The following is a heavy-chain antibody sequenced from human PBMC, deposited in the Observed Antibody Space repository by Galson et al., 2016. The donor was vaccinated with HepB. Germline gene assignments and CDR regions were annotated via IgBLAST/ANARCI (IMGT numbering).Heavy chain of an antibody. J-gene: IGHJ4*02. CDR2: IWYDGINK. Sequence: SLRLSCAASGFTFSSYGMHWVRQAPGKGLEWMAVIWYDGINKSYVDSVKGRFTISRDNAKNSLYLHMNSLRAEDTALYYCVRDLDYWGQGTLVTVSS. V-gene: IGHV3-33*01. CDR3: VRDLDY. CDR1: GFTFSSYG.